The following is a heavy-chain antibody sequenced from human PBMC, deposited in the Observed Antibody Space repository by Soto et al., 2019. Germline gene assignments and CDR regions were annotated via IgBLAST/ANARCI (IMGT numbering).Heavy chain of an antibody. Sequence: SVKVSCKASGGTFSSYAISWVRQAPGQGLEWMGGIIPIFGTANYAQKFQGRVTITADESTSTAYMELSSLRSEDTAVYYCASKRGYSYGSFDYWGQGTLVTVSS. V-gene: IGHV1-69*13. CDR2: IIPIFGTA. CDR1: GGTFSSYA. CDR3: ASKRGYSYGSFDY. D-gene: IGHD5-18*01. J-gene: IGHJ4*02.